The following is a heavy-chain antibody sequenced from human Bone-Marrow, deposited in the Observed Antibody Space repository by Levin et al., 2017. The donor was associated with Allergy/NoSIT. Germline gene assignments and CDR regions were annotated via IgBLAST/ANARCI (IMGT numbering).Heavy chain of an antibody. V-gene: IGHV3-13*01. CDR3: ARGGEIGFDY. D-gene: IGHD3-16*01. J-gene: IGHJ4*02. CDR2: IGTGGDT. Sequence: PGGSLRLSCAASGFTFSSSDMHWVRQPTGKGLEWVSSIGTGGDTYNLGSVKGRFTISRENAKNSLYLQMNSLRAGDTAVYYCARGGEIGFDYWGQGVLVTVSS. CDR1: GFTFSSSD.